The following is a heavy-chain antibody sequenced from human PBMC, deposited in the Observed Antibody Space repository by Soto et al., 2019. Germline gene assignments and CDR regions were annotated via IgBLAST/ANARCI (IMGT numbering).Heavy chain of an antibody. CDR1: GFTVSSNY. CDR2: IYSGGST. Sequence: GGSLRLSCAASGFTVSSNYMSWVRQAPGKGLEWVSVIYSGGSTYYADSVKGRFTISRDNSKNTLYLQMNSLRAEDTAVYYCARDRGGSSSFDYWGQGTLVTVSS. CDR3: ARDRGGSSSFDY. V-gene: IGHV3-53*01. J-gene: IGHJ4*02. D-gene: IGHD2-15*01.